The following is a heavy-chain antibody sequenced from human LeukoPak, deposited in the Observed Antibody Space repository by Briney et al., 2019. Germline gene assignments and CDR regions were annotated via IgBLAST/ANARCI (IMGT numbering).Heavy chain of an antibody. J-gene: IGHJ5*02. D-gene: IGHD1-26*01. CDR1: GFTFSSYG. V-gene: IGHV3-23*01. Sequence: GGSLRLSCAASGFTFSSYGMSWVRQAPGKGLEWVSAISGSGDHAYYVDSVKGRFTISRDNSKNTLYLQMNSLRAEETAVYFCARDKGSYYSYNWFDPWGQGALVTVSS. CDR2: ISGSGDHA. CDR3: ARDKGSYYSYNWFDP.